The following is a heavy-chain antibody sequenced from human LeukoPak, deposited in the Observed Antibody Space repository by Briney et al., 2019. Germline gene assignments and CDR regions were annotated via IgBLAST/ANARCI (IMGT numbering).Heavy chain of an antibody. D-gene: IGHD4-17*01. CDR3: ARGQSGDPAFDI. Sequence: ASVKVSCKASGYTFTGCYMHWVRQAPGQGLEWMGWINPNSGGTNYAQKFQGRVTMTRDTSISTAYMELSRLRSDDTAVYYCARGQSGDPAFDIWGQGTLVTVSS. V-gene: IGHV1-2*02. CDR1: GYTFTGCY. CDR2: INPNSGGT. J-gene: IGHJ3*02.